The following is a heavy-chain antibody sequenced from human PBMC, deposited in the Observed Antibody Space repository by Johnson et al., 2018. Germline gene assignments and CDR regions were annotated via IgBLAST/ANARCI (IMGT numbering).Heavy chain of an antibody. CDR2: ISNEGATK. CDR1: GFTFSRHA. Sequence: QVQLVESGGGVVQPGRSLRLPCVASGFTFSRHAMYWVRQAPGKGLEWVAGISNEGATKYYSDSVKGRLTISRDNSKNSLYLEMNSRRLEDTAMFYCVRGRSQWDKEAFDMWGQGAMVTVSS. J-gene: IGHJ3*02. V-gene: IGHV3-30*03. CDR3: VRGRSQWDKEAFDM. D-gene: IGHD1-26*01.